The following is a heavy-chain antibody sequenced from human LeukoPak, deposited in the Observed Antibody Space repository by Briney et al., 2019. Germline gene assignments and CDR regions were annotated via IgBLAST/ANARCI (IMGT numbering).Heavy chain of an antibody. J-gene: IGHJ2*01. CDR1: GGSISSYY. V-gene: IGHV4-59*01. Sequence: SETLSLTCPVAGGSISSYYWSWIRQPPGGGLEWIGYIYYSGSTNYNPSLKSRVTISVDTSKNQFSLKLSSVTAADTAVYYCARRDDGVLGYFDLWGRGTLVTVSS. D-gene: IGHD4/OR15-4a*01. CDR3: ARRDDGVLGYFDL. CDR2: IYYSGST.